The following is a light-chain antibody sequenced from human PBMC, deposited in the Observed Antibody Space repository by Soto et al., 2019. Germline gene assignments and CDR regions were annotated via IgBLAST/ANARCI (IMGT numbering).Light chain of an antibody. CDR1: QSLLNSGGKTY. CDR2: EVS. J-gene: IGKJ1*01. CDR3: LQTTQFPWT. V-gene: IGKV2D-29*01. Sequence: DIVMTQTPLSLSVTPGQPASISCKSSQSLLNSGGKTYFYWYLQKPGQPPQLLIYEVSNRFSGVPDRVSGSGSGTDFTPNISRVEAEDVGFYYCLQTTQFPWTFGQGTKVDIK.